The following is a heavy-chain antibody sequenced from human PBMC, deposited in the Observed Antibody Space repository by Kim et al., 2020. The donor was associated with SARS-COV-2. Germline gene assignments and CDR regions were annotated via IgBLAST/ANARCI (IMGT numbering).Heavy chain of an antibody. D-gene: IGHD3-10*01. CDR3: TRVLWPRLIDY. Sequence: GGSQRLSCAASGFTFNDYYMAWVRQAPGKGLEWVGLIRNKANNYYTEYDASVIGRFTVSRDDSNNSLYLQMNSLTTEDTAGYYCTRVLWPRLIDYWGQGTLVTVSS. V-gene: IGHV3-72*01. J-gene: IGHJ4*02. CDR2: IRNKANNYYT. CDR1: GFTFNDYY.